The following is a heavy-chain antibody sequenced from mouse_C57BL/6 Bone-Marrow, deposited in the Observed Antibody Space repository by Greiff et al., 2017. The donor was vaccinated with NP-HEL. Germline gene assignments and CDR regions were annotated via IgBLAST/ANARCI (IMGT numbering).Heavy chain of an antibody. V-gene: IGHV1-59*01. Sequence: VQLQQPGAELVRPGTSVKLSCKASGYTFTSYWMHWVKQRPGQGLEWIGVIDPSDSYTNYNQKFKGKATLTVDTSSSTAYMQLSSLTSEDSAVYYCARENYYGSYFDYWGQGTTLTVSS. D-gene: IGHD1-1*01. J-gene: IGHJ2*01. CDR1: GYTFTSYW. CDR3: ARENYYGSYFDY. CDR2: IDPSDSYT.